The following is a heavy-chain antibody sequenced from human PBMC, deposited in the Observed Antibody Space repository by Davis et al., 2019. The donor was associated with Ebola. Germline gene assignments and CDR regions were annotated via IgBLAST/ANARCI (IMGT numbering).Heavy chain of an antibody. D-gene: IGHD3-22*01. Sequence: PGGSLRLSCAASGFASGFTFSNAWMRWVRQAPGKGLEWVGRIKSKTDGGTTDYAAPVKGRFTISRDDSKNSVYLQMNSLKSEDTAVYYGATSAYHYDSSGWGQGTLVTVSS. J-gene: IGHJ4*02. CDR3: ATSAYHYDSSG. CDR2: IKSKTDGGTT. V-gene: IGHV3-15*01. CDR1: GFTFSNAW.